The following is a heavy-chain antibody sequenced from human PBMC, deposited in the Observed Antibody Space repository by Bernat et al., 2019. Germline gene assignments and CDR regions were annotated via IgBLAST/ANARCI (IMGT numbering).Heavy chain of an antibody. D-gene: IGHD4-4*01. Sequence: QVQLLQSGAEAKKPGASVRVSCKASGYTFTSYYMHWVRQAPGQGLEWLGVINPAGGGPTYSKKFLDRVTVTSDTSTRTVDMELRSLRSEDRAVYYCAKGIASYSHYDYWGQGTLVTVSS. V-gene: IGHV1-46*01. J-gene: IGHJ4*02. CDR1: GYTFTSYY. CDR2: INPAGGGP. CDR3: AKGIASYSHYDY.